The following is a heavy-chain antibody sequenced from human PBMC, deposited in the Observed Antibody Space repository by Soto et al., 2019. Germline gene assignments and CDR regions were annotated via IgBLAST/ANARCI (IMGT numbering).Heavy chain of an antibody. D-gene: IGHD3-22*01. CDR1: GGSISSYY. Sequence: QVQLQESGPGLVKPSETLSLTCTVSGGSISSYYWSWIRQPPGKGLEWSGYIYYSGSTNYNPSLKSRVTISVDTSKNQFSLKLSSVTAADTAVYYCARLRGGPYDSSGYYYQYYFDYWGQGTLVTVSS. V-gene: IGHV4-59*01. J-gene: IGHJ4*02. CDR3: ARLRGGPYDSSGYYYQYYFDY. CDR2: IYYSGST.